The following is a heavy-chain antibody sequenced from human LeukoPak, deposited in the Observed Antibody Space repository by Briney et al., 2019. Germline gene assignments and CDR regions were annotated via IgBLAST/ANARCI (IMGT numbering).Heavy chain of an antibody. D-gene: IGHD1-26*01. J-gene: IGHJ4*02. CDR3: ARARSGSNDY. V-gene: IGHV3-21*01. CDR2: ISSSSSYI. Sequence: GGSLRLSCSASGFTLSSYSMNWVRQAPGKGLEWVSSISSSSSYIYYADSVKGRFTISRDNAKNSLYLQMNSLRAEDTAVYYCARARSGSNDYWGQGTLVTVSS. CDR1: GFTLSSYS.